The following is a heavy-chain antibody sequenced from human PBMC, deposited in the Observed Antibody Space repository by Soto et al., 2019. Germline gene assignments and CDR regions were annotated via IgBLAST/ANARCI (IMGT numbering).Heavy chain of an antibody. J-gene: IGHJ4*02. Sequence: QVQLQESGPGLVKPSETLSLTCTVSGGSISSYYWSWIRQPPGKGLEWIGYIYYSGSTNYNPSLKSRGPISVDTSENQSSLNLSSATAADTAVYYCARRYGGNSDYWGQGTLVTVSS. D-gene: IGHD1-1*01. CDR2: IYYSGST. CDR1: GGSISSYY. CDR3: ARRYGGNSDY. V-gene: IGHV4-59*08.